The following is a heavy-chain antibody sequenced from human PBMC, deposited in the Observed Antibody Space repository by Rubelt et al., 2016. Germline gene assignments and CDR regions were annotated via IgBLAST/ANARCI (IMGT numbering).Heavy chain of an antibody. D-gene: IGHD5-18*01. CDR1: GFTFSTYW. Sequence: EVQLVESGGGLVQPGGSLRLSCAASGFTFSTYWMNWVRQAPGKGLVWVSRINNDGSSTSYADSVKGRFTISRDNAKNTLYLQVNSLRVDDTAVYYCATRFKGRYSYGEFDYWGQGTLVTVSS. CDR3: ATRFKGRYSYGEFDY. J-gene: IGHJ4*02. CDR2: INNDGSST. V-gene: IGHV3-74*01.